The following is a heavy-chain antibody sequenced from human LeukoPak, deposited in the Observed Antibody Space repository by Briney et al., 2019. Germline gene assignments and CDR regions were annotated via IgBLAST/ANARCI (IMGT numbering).Heavy chain of an antibody. CDR1: GYTFTGYY. J-gene: IGHJ4*02. V-gene: IGHV1-2*02. D-gene: IGHD3-22*01. CDR2: INPNSGGT. CDR3: AGPYDSSGYYLVY. Sequence: ASVKVSCKASGYTFTGYYMHWVRQAPGQGLEWMGWINPNSGGTNYAQKFQGRVTMTRDTSISTAYVELSRLRSDDTAVYYCAGPYDSSGYYLVYWGQGTLVTVSS.